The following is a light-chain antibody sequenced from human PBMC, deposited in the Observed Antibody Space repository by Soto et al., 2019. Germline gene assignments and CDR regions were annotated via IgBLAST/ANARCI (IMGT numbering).Light chain of an antibody. CDR1: QGIRND. Sequence: AIQMTQFLSSLSASVGDRFTITCRASQGIRNDLGWYQQKSGRAPKLLIFGASTLQSGVPSRFSGSGSGTDFTLTISSLQPEDFATYYCLHDYSFPYTFGQGTKVEIK. CDR2: GAS. CDR3: LHDYSFPYT. J-gene: IGKJ2*01. V-gene: IGKV1-6*01.